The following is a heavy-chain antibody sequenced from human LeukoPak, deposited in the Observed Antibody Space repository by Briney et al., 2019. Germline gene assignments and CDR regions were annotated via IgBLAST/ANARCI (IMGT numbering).Heavy chain of an antibody. J-gene: IGHJ5*02. CDR3: AINGADAYYDILTGYYKGNWFDP. CDR2: IYYSGST. V-gene: IGHV4-59*08. Sequence: SETLSLTCTVSGGSISSYYWSWIRQPPGKGLEWIGYIYYSGSTNYNPSLKSRVTISVDTSKNQFSLKLSSVTAADTAVYYCAINGADAYYDILTGYYKGNWFDPWGQGTLVTVSS. CDR1: GGSISSYY. D-gene: IGHD3-9*01.